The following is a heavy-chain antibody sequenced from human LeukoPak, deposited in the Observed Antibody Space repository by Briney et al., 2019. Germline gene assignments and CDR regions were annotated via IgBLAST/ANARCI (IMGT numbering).Heavy chain of an antibody. Sequence: RPSETLSLTCTVSGGSFTSNMYYLGWIRQPPGKGLEWIGSLYYTGSTYYNPSLKSRVTISVDTSKNQVSLKLTSVTAADTAVYYCARAPDIMYAFDIWGQGTMVTVSS. CDR1: GGSFTSNMYY. CDR2: LYYTGST. J-gene: IGHJ3*02. V-gene: IGHV4-39*01. D-gene: IGHD5/OR15-5a*01. CDR3: ARAPDIMYAFDI.